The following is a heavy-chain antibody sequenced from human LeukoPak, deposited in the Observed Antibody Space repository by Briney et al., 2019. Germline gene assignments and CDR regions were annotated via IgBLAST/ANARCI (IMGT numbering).Heavy chain of an antibody. V-gene: IGHV3-9*03. CDR2: ISWNSGSI. J-gene: IGHJ3*02. CDR3: AKGHEYYYDGCGYYLSYDAFDI. D-gene: IGHD3-22*01. CDR1: GFTFDDYA. Sequence: PGGSLRLSCAASGFTFDDYALHWVRQAPGKGLEWVSGISWNSGSIGYADSVKGRFTISRDNAKNSLYLQMNSLRAEDMALYYCAKGHEYYYDGCGYYLSYDAFDIWGQGTMVTVSS.